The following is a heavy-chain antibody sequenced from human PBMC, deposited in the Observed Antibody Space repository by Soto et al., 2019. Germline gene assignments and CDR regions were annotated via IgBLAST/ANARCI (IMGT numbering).Heavy chain of an antibody. CDR1: GYTFTSYF. Sequence: QVQLVQSGAEVKKPGASVKVSCKSSGYTFTSYFMHWVRQAPGQGLEWVGIINPGSGSTNYAQNFQGRVTLTRDTSTSTVYMEMSSLRSEDTAVYYCARDLSSAVGGYWGQGTLVTVSS. D-gene: IGHD6-13*01. V-gene: IGHV1-46*01. CDR3: ARDLSSAVGGY. CDR2: INPGSGST. J-gene: IGHJ4*02.